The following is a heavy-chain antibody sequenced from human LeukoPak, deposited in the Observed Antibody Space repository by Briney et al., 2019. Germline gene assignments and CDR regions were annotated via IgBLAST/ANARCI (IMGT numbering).Heavy chain of an antibody. Sequence: ASVKVSCKVSGYTLTELSMHWVRQAPGKGLEWMGGFDPEDGETIYAQKFQGRVTMTEDTSTDTAYMELSSLRSEDTAVYYCARDLGARDVKGNAFDIWGQGTMVTVSS. CDR2: FDPEDGET. J-gene: IGHJ3*02. CDR1: GYTLTELS. CDR3: ARDLGARDVKGNAFDI. V-gene: IGHV1-24*01. D-gene: IGHD1-26*01.